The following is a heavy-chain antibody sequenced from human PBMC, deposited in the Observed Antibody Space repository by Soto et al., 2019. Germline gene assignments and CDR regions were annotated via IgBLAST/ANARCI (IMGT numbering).Heavy chain of an antibody. CDR1: GYTFTSYG. V-gene: IGHV1-18*04. CDR2: ISAYNGNT. CDR3: ARDARARHDFWSGYYKYYFDY. Sequence: ASVKVSCKASGYTFTSYGISWVRQAPGQGLEWIGWISAYNGNTNYAQKLQGRVTMTTDTSTSTAYMGLRGLRSDDTAVYYCARDARARHDFWSGYYKYYFDYCCQGTLVTVSS. D-gene: IGHD3-3*01. J-gene: IGHJ4*02.